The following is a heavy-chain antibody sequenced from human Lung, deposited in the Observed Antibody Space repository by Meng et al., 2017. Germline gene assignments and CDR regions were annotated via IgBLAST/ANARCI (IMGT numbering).Heavy chain of an antibody. CDR1: GYTFKAFA. CDR2: INPNTGNP. Sequence: QVQLVQSGAELKKPGASAKVSCEAAGYTFKAFAMNWGRQAPGHGLEWLGWINPNTGNPTYARGFTGRFVFSLDTSVSTAYLEISSLKAEDTAMYYCARDGYPVLGGVSAFDYWGQGTLVTVSS. J-gene: IGHJ4*02. V-gene: IGHV7-4-1*02. D-gene: IGHD3-16*01. CDR3: ARDGYPVLGGVSAFDY.